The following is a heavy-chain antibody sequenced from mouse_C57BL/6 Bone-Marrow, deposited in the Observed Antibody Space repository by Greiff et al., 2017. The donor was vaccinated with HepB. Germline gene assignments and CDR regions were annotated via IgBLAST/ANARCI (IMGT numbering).Heavy chain of an antibody. CDR2: ISDGGSYT. CDR3: ARDDYGLRAY. D-gene: IGHD2-4*01. Sequence: EVQGVESGGGLVKPGGSLKLSCAASGFTFSSYAMSWVRQTPEKRLEWVATISDGGSYTDYPDNVKGRFTISRDNAKNNLYLQMSHLKSEDTAMYYCARDDYGLRAYWGQGTLVTVSA. V-gene: IGHV5-4*01. J-gene: IGHJ3*01. CDR1: GFTFSSYA.